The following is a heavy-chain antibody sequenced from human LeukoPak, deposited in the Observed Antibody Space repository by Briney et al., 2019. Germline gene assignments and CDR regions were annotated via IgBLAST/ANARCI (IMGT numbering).Heavy chain of an antibody. CDR2: INYGGTT. V-gene: IGHV4-39*07. CDR1: GGSITSSNYY. Sequence: SETLSLTCTVSGGSITSSNYYWSWIRQPPGKELEWIASINYGGTTNYNPSFKSRVAISVDTSKNKFSLKLSSVTTPDTAGYFCATWGIAVAGTFDYWGQGTLVTVST. J-gene: IGHJ4*02. D-gene: IGHD6-19*01. CDR3: ATWGIAVAGTFDY.